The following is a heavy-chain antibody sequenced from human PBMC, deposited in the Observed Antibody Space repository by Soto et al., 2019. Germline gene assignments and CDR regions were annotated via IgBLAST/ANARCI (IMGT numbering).Heavy chain of an antibody. CDR1: GFTFDDYG. V-gene: IGHV3-23*01. Sequence: PGGSLRLSCASSGFTFDDYGMSWVRQAPGKGLQWVSSISGSGGNTDYADSVKGRFTISRDNSKNTLYLQMNGLKAEDTAVYYCAKDLLAVARGGMDVWGQGTTVTVSS. CDR3: AKDLLAVARGGMDV. CDR2: ISGSGGNT. D-gene: IGHD6-19*01. J-gene: IGHJ6*02.